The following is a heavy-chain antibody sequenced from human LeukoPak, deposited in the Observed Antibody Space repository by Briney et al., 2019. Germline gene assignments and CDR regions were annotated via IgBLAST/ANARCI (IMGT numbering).Heavy chain of an antibody. J-gene: IGHJ4*02. CDR2: IKQDGSEI. Sequence: PGGSLRLSCAASGFTLSYYWMSWVRQAPGKGLEWVANIKQDGSEIHYVGSVKGRFSISRDNAKNSLYLQMNSLRAEDTAVYYCARGDNPDYWGQGTLVTVSS. V-gene: IGHV3-7*04. CDR1: GFTLSYYW. CDR3: ARGDNPDY. D-gene: IGHD1-14*01.